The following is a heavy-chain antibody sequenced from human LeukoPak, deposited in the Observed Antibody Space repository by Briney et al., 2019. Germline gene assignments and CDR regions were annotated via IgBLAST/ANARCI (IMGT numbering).Heavy chain of an antibody. CDR1: GFTFSDYY. CDR2: IGRSGITI. CDR3: ARGSRKDGTMDFDY. J-gene: IGHJ4*02. Sequence: PGGSLRLSCAVSGFTFSDYYMSWIRQAPGKGLEWVSYIGRSGITIYYANSVKGRFTVSRDNAKNSLYLQVNSLRAEDTAVYFCARGSRKDGTMDFDYWGQGTLVTVSS. V-gene: IGHV3-11*01. D-gene: IGHD1-7*01.